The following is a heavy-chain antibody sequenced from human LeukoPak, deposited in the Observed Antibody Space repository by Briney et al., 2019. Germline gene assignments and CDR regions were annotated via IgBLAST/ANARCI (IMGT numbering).Heavy chain of an antibody. D-gene: IGHD2-2*01. CDR3: ASSHPIVVVPAAKNDAFDI. V-gene: IGHV4-59*12. Sequence: PSETLSLTCTVSGGSITTYYWSWIRQPPGKGLEWIGYIHHSGITNYNPSLKSRVTISVDTSKNQFSLKLSSVTAADTAVYYCASSHPIVVVPAAKNDAFDIWGQGTMVTVSS. CDR1: GGSITTYY. CDR2: IHHSGIT. J-gene: IGHJ3*02.